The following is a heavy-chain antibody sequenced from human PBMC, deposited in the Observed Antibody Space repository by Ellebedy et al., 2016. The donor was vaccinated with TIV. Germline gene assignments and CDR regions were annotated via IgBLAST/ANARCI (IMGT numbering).Heavy chain of an antibody. CDR1: GLTFSSYW. J-gene: IGHJ5*02. V-gene: IGHV3-7*01. D-gene: IGHD3-9*01. CDR3: ALLRYSDWFKRLDP. Sequence: GESLKISXAASGLTFSSYWMQWVRQAPGKGLEWVANIKQDGSAKYYVDSVKGRFTISRDNAKNSVYLQMNNLRAEDTAVYYCALLRYSDWFKRLDPWGQGTLVTVSS. CDR2: IKQDGSAK.